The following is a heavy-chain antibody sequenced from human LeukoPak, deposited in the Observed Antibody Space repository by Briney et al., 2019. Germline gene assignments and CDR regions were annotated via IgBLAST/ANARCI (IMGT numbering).Heavy chain of an antibody. CDR3: ARGSPSAIAVAGGAFDS. J-gene: IGHJ3*02. CDR1: GFTVSSNY. D-gene: IGHD6-19*01. CDR2: IYSGGST. Sequence: PGGSLRLSCAASGFTVSSNYLSWVRQAPGKGLEWVSVIYSGGSTYYADSVKGRFTISRDNSKNTLYLQMNSLRAEDTAVYYCARGSPSAIAVAGGAFDSWGQGTMVTVSS. V-gene: IGHV3-66*01.